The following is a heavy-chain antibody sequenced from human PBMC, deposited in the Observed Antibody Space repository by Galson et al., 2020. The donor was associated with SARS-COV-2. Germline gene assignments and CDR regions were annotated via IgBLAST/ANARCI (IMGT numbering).Heavy chain of an antibody. CDR2: IYYSGST. CDR3: ARPFRAVAGFFDAFDI. D-gene: IGHD6-19*01. Sequence: SETLSLTCTVSGGSISSSSYYWGWIRQPPGKGLEWIGSIYYSGSTYYNPSLKSRVTISVDTSKNQFSLKLSSVTAADTAVYYCARPFRAVAGFFDAFDIWGQGTMVTVSS. J-gene: IGHJ3*02. V-gene: IGHV4-39*01. CDR1: GGSISSSSYY.